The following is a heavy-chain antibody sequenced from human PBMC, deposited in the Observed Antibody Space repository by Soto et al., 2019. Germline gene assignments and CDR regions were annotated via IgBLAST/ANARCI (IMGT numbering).Heavy chain of an antibody. Sequence: PGGSLRLSCASSGFTFSSYAMSWVRQAPGKGLEWVSVISDSGGSTYHADSVKGRFTISRDNSKNTLYLQMNSLRAEDTAVYYCAKDFSSGYYYFDYWGQGTLVTVSS. CDR3: AKDFSSGYYYFDY. J-gene: IGHJ4*02. CDR1: GFTFSSYA. CDR2: ISDSGGST. D-gene: IGHD3-22*01. V-gene: IGHV3-23*01.